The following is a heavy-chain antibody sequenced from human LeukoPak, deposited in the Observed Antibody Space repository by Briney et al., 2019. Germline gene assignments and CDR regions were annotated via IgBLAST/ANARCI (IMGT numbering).Heavy chain of an antibody. V-gene: IGHV4-59*01. D-gene: IGHD5-24*01. J-gene: IGHJ4*02. CDR3: AREVADGYNQRYFDY. CDR1: DGSINSYY. Sequence: SETLSLPCTVSDGSINSYYWSWIRQPPGKGLEWIGYIYYRGSTNYNPSLKSRVTISVDTSKNQFSLKLRSVTAADTAVYYCAREVADGYNQRYFDYWGQGILVTVSS. CDR2: IYYRGST.